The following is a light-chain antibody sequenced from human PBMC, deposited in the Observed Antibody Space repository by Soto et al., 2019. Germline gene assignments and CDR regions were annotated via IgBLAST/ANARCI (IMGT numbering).Light chain of an antibody. Sequence: EIVLTQSPATLSLSPGERATLSCRASQSVSSYLAWYQHKPGQAPRLLIYYTSNRATGIPARFSGSGSGTDFTLTISSLAPEDFAIYYCHQRQSWPRTFGQGTKVDIK. J-gene: IGKJ1*01. CDR2: YTS. CDR1: QSVSSY. V-gene: IGKV3-11*01. CDR3: HQRQSWPRT.